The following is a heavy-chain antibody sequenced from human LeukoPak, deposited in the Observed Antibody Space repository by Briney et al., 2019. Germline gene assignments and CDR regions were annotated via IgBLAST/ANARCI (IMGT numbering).Heavy chain of an antibody. CDR3: ARLDILVPRAVEWFDP. CDR1: GDSISSYY. V-gene: IGHV4-4*07. Sequence: SETLSLTCTVSGDSISSYYWNWIRRPAGRGLEWIGRISSIGTTDYSPSLKGRATMSLDTSKNQFSLSLRSVTAADTAVYYCARLDILVPRAVEWFDPWGQGTLVIVSS. CDR2: ISSIGTT. J-gene: IGHJ5*02. D-gene: IGHD3-9*01.